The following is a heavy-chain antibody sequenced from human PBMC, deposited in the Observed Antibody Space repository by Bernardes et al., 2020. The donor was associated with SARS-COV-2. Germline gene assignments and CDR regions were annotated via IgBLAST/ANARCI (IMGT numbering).Heavy chain of an antibody. CDR1: GFSVSSNY. Sequence: GGSLRLSCAASGFSVSSNYMSWVRQAPGKGLEWVSVVYTTGKTDYADSVKGRFTTSRDNSKNTVDLQMNSLTVEDTAMYYCARDLRGYYNFWGQGTQVTVSS. J-gene: IGHJ4*02. CDR3: ARDLRGYYNF. D-gene: IGHD3-22*01. V-gene: IGHV3-66*03. CDR2: VYTTGKT.